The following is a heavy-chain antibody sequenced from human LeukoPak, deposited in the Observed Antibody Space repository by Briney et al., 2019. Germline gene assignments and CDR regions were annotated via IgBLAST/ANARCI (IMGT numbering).Heavy chain of an antibody. CDR3: ARWAYNSFDY. Sequence: SETLSLTCTVSGYSIRSGYYWGWIRQPPGKGLEWMGNIYHNGNTYYNPSLKSRLTISVDTSKNQFSLNVSSVTAADTAVFYCARWAYNSFDYWGQGTLVTVSS. J-gene: IGHJ4*02. D-gene: IGHD1-14*01. CDR1: GYSIRSGYY. CDR2: IYHNGNT. V-gene: IGHV4-38-2*02.